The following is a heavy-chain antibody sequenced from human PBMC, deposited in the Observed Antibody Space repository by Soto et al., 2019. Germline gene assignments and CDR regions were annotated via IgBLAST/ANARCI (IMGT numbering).Heavy chain of an antibody. CDR1: GGSFSGYY. J-gene: IGHJ4*02. V-gene: IGHV4-34*01. CDR2: INHSGST. CDR3: ARVNIVLMVYATFDY. D-gene: IGHD2-8*01. Sequence: QVQLQQWGAGLLKPSETLSLTCAVYGGSFSGYYCSWIRQPPGKGLEWIGEINHSGSTNYNPSLKSRVTISVDTSKNQFSLKLSSVTAADTAVYYCARVNIVLMVYATFDYWGQGTLVTVSS.